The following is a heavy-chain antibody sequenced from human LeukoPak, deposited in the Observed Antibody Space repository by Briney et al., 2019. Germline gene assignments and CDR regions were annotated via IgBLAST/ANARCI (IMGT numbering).Heavy chain of an antibody. CDR1: GFTFSGSA. CDR3: TRYGDSSGRPFDY. J-gene: IGHJ4*02. D-gene: IGHD3-22*01. V-gene: IGHV3-73*01. CDR2: IRSRANSYAT. Sequence: GGSLRLSCAASGFTFSGSAMHWVRQASGKGLEWVGRIRSRANSYATAYAASVKGRFTISRDDSKNTAYLQMNSLKTEDTAVYYCTRYGDSSGRPFDYWGQGTLVTVSS.